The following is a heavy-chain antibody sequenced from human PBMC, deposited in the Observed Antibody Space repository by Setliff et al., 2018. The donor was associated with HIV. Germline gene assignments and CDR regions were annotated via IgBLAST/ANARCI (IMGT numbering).Heavy chain of an antibody. CDR1: GFTFSNYA. CDR3: AKGFAAMSSASWFVAYDD. CDR2: ITGSGDRT. Sequence: GGSLRLSCAASGFTFSNYAMTWVRQAPGKGLEWVSSITGSGDRTVYAESVKGRFTISRDNSKNTLYLQMNSLGADDTAVFYCAKGFAAMSSASWFVAYDDWGPGRMVTVSS. V-gene: IGHV3-23*01. J-gene: IGHJ3*01. D-gene: IGHD2-2*01.